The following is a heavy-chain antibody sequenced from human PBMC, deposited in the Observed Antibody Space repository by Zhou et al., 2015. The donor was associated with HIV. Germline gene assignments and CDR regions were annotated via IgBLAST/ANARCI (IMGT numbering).Heavy chain of an antibody. D-gene: IGHD1-1*01. CDR2: INPNSGGT. Sequence: QVQLVQSGAEVKKPGASVKVSCKASGYTFTGYYMHWVRQAPGQGLEWMGWINPNSGGTNYAQKFQGWVTMTRDTSASTAYMELSSLRSEDTAVYYCAREPYNWNDGFGFDPWGQGTLVTVSS. J-gene: IGHJ5*02. CDR1: GYTFTGYY. CDR3: AREPYNWNDGFGFDP. V-gene: IGHV1-2*04.